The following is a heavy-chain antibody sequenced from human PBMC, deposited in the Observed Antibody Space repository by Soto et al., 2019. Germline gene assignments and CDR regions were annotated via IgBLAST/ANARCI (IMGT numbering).Heavy chain of an antibody. J-gene: IGHJ4*02. CDR1: GFTFDDSA. CDR3: VKGGGFGWGSHFAH. V-gene: IGHV3-9*03. CDR2: ITWNSGII. Sequence: EVQLVESGGDLVQPGRSLRLSCAASGFTFDDSAMYWVRQAPGKGLEWVSGITWNSGIIDYADSVKGRFTISRDNAKNSFFLQRNGWRIEDMPFYYCVKGGGFGWGSHFAHWGQGPLVTVS. D-gene: IGHD3-16*01.